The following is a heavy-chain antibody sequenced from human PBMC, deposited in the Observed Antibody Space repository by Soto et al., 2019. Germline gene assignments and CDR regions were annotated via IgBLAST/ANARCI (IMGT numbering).Heavy chain of an antibody. D-gene: IGHD3-22*01. CDR1: GGSISSGEYY. CDR2: ISYSGST. J-gene: IGHJ4*02. Sequence: PSETLSLTCTVSGGSISSGEYYWTWIRQPPGKGLEWIGYISYSGSTHYSPSLKSRVTISVDTSKNQFSLKLSSVTAADTAVYYCARGGGPMYDSSGYLVYWGQGTLVTVSS. V-gene: IGHV4-61*08. CDR3: ARGGGPMYDSSGYLVY.